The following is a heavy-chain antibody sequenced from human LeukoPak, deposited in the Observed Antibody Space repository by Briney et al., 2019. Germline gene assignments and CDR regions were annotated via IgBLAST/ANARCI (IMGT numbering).Heavy chain of an antibody. CDR2: IREDGTEK. D-gene: IGHD3-10*02. CDR1: GFAFSGAW. CDR3: AELGITMIGGV. J-gene: IGHJ6*04. Sequence: GGSLRLSCTASGFAFSGAWMTWVRQAPGKGLEWVANIREDGTEKNYVDSVKGRFTISRDNAKNSLYLQMNSLRAEDTAVYYCAELGITMIGGVWGKGTTVTISS. V-gene: IGHV3-7*01.